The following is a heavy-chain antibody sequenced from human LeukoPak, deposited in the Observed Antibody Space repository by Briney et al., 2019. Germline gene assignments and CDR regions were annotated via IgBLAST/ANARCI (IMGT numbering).Heavy chain of an antibody. CDR1: GYTFTGYY. D-gene: IGHD6-19*01. J-gene: IGHJ4*02. Sequence: ASVKVSCKASGYTFTGYYMHWVRQAPGQGLEWMGWISAYNGNTNYAQKLQGRVTMTTDTSTSTAYMELRSLRSDDTAVYYCARDEGQWLVRDFDYWGQGTLVTVSS. V-gene: IGHV1-18*04. CDR3: ARDEGQWLVRDFDY. CDR2: ISAYNGNT.